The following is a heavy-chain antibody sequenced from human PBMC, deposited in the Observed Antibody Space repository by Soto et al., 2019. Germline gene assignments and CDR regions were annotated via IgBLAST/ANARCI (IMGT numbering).Heavy chain of an antibody. J-gene: IGHJ6*02. CDR2: ISGNSANI. CDR1: GFTFSSYV. V-gene: IGHV3-21*01. Sequence: GVLRLSCAASGFTFSSYVITWVRQAPGKGLEWVSSISGNSANIYYADSVKGRFTISRDNAKNTVYLQMNSLRAEDTAVYYCARESGMNGMDVWAQGTTVTVSS. CDR3: ARESGMNGMDV.